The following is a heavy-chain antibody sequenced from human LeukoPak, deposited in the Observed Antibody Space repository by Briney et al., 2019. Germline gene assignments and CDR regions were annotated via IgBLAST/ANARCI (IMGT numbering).Heavy chain of an antibody. CDR3: ARDTWYSNSWLHAFDI. J-gene: IGHJ3*02. V-gene: IGHV3-48*01. CDR1: GFTFSDYA. D-gene: IGHD6-13*01. Sequence: GGSLRLSCAASGFTFSDYAMNWVRQAPGKGLEWFSFINSNSRTIYYADSVKRRFTISRDNAKNSLYLQMDSLRAEDTGLYYCARDTWYSNSWLHAFDIWGRGTMVTVSS. CDR2: INSNSRTI.